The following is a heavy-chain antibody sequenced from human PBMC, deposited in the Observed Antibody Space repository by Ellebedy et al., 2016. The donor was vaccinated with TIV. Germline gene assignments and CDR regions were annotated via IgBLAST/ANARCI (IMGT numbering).Heavy chain of an antibody. CDR2: IRVDGSDR. CDR3: ATGNCDNDCYPLGRWVHP. D-gene: IGHD2-21*02. V-gene: IGHV3-30*02. J-gene: IGHJ5*02. Sequence: GESLKISCAASGFNLMTFGMHWVRHSPGKGLEWVTFIRVDGSDRSYADSVKGRFTLSRDNSQSTLSLAMNSLRADHTAVYYCATGNCDNDCYPLGRWVHPWGQGALVTVSS. CDR1: GFNLMTFG.